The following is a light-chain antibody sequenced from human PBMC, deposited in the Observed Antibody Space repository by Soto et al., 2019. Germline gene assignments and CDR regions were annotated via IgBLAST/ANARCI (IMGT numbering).Light chain of an antibody. J-gene: IGKJ1*01. CDR2: GAS. CDR3: QQYHNWRT. Sequence: EIVMTQSPATLSVSPGERATLSCRASQSVSSNLGWYQQKPGQAPRLLIHGASTRAAGIPARFSGSGSGTEITLTISSLQYEDFAVYYCQQYHNWRTFGQGTKVEIK. V-gene: IGKV3-15*01. CDR1: QSVSSN.